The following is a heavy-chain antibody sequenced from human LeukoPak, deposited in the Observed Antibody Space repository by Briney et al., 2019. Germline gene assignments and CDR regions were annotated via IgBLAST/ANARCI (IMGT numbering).Heavy chain of an antibody. V-gene: IGHV1-24*01. CDR3: ARVMIVVVITGAFDI. D-gene: IGHD3-22*01. CDR2: FDPEDGET. CDR1: GYTLTELS. Sequence: ASVKVSCKGSGYTLTELSMHWVRQAPGKGLEWMGGFDPEDGETIYAQKFQGRVTMTEDTSTDTAYMELSSLRSEDTAVYYCARVMIVVVITGAFDIWGQGTMVTVSS. J-gene: IGHJ3*02.